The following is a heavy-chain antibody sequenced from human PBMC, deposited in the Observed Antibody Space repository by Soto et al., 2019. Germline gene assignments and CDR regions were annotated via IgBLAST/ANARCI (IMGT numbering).Heavy chain of an antibody. Sequence: QVQLVQSGAEVKKPGSSVKVSCKASGGTFSSYTISWVRQAPGQGLEWMGRIIPILGIANYAQKFQGRVTSTADKSTSTAYMELSSLRSEDTAVYYCARGVYCSGGSCYPTDAFDIWGQGTMVTVSS. V-gene: IGHV1-69*02. D-gene: IGHD2-15*01. CDR2: IIPILGIA. CDR3: ARGVYCSGGSCYPTDAFDI. J-gene: IGHJ3*02. CDR1: GGTFSSYT.